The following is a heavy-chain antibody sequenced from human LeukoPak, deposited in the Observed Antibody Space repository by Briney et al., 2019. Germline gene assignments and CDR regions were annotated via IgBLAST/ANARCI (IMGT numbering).Heavy chain of an antibody. CDR2: ISSNGGST. V-gene: IGHV3-64D*09. CDR1: GFSFSSYA. J-gene: IGHJ3*02. D-gene: IGHD3-22*01. CDR3: VKRLAKDAFDI. Sequence: PGGSLILSCSASGFSFSSYAMHWVRQAPGKGLEYVSAISSNGGSTNYADSVKGRFTISRDNSKNTLYLQMSSLRAEDTAVYYCVKRLAKDAFDIWGQGTMVTVSS.